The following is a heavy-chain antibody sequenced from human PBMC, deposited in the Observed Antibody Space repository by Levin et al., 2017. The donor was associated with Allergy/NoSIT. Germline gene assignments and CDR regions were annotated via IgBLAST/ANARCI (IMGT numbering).Heavy chain of an antibody. Sequence: NASETLSLTCTVSGGSISSYYWSWIRQPPGKGLEWIGYIYYSGSTNYNPSLKSRVTISVDTSKNQFSLKLSSVTAADTAVYYCARVQAVPATDYYYDYGMDVWGQGTTVTVSS. D-gene: IGHD2-2*01. V-gene: IGHV4-59*01. CDR2: IYYSGST. J-gene: IGHJ6*02. CDR1: GGSISSYY. CDR3: ARVQAVPATDYYYDYGMDV.